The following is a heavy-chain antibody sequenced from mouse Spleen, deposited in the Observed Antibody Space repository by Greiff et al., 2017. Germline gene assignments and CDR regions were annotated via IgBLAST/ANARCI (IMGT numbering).Heavy chain of an antibody. Sequence: VQLQQSGAELVRPGASVTLSCKASGYTFTDYEIHWVKQTPVHGLEWIAAIDPETGDTAYNQKFKGKAILTADKSSSTAYMQLRSLTSEDSAVYYSANHYGNYGASFAYWGQGTLVTVSA. D-gene: IGHD2-1*01. CDR2: IDPETGDT. J-gene: IGHJ3*01. CDR1: GYTFTDYE. V-gene: IGHV1-15*01. CDR3: ANHYGNYGASFAY.